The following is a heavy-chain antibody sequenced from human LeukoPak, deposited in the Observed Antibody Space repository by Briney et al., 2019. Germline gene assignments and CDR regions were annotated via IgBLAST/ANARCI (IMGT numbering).Heavy chain of an antibody. J-gene: IGHJ5*02. CDR3: ARDPDYYDSSGYYNWSDP. CDR1: GGTFSSYA. Sequence: SVKVSCKASGGTFSSYAISWVRQAPGQGLEWMGGIIPIFGTANYAQKFQGRVTITADESTSTAYMELSSLRSEDTAVYYCARDPDYYDSSGYYNWSDPWGQGTLATVSS. CDR2: IIPIFGTA. V-gene: IGHV1-69*13. D-gene: IGHD3-22*01.